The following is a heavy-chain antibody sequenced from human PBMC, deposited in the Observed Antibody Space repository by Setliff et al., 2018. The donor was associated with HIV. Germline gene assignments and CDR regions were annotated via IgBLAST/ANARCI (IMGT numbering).Heavy chain of an antibody. V-gene: IGHV1-69*06. CDR1: GGTFSSYA. Sequence: SVKVSCKASGGTFSSYAISWVRQAPGQGLEWMGGIIPVFGTTNYAQKFQGRVTITADKTTSTIYMDLSSLRSEGTAVYYCASHPGSSIEKPYFDTWGQGTLVTVSS. J-gene: IGHJ5*02. D-gene: IGHD2-2*01. CDR3: ASHPGSSIEKPYFDT. CDR2: IIPVFGTT.